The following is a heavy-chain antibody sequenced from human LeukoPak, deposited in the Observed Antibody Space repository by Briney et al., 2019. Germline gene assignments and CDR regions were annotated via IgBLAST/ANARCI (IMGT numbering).Heavy chain of an antibody. J-gene: IGHJ5*02. CDR3: AREGGRHCSGGSCYSTDWFDP. V-gene: IGHV1-18*01. Sequence: EASVKVSCKASGYTFTSYGISWVRQAPGQGLEWMGWISAYNGNTNYAQKLQGRVTMTTDTSTSTAYMELWSLRSDDTAVYYCAREGGRHCSGGSCYSTDWFDPWGQGTLVTVSS. D-gene: IGHD2-15*01. CDR2: ISAYNGNT. CDR1: GYTFTSYG.